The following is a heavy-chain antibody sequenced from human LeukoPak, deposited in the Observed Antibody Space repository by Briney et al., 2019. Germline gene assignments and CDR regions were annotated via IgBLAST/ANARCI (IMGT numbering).Heavy chain of an antibody. CDR1: GGSFSGYY. Sequence: SETLSLTCAVYGGSFSGYYWSWIRQPPGKGLEWIGEINHSGSTNYNPSLKSRVTISVDTSKNQFSLKLSSVTAADTAVYYCARDAMVITTNWFDPWAREPWSPSPQ. D-gene: IGHD3-22*01. CDR3: ARDAMVITTNWFDP. J-gene: IGHJ5*02. CDR2: INHSGST. V-gene: IGHV4-34*01.